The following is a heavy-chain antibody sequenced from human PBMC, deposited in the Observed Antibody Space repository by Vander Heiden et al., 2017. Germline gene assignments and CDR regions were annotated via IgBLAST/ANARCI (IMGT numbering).Heavy chain of an antibody. J-gene: IGHJ4*02. Sequence: QVQLVQSGAEVKKPGASVKVSCKASGSTFTSYDINWVRQATGQGLEWMGWMNPNSGNTGYAQTFQGRVTMTRNTSISTAYMELSSLRSEDTAVYYCARALGYCSSTSCRTLNYWGQGTLVTVSS. CDR2: MNPNSGNT. V-gene: IGHV1-8*01. CDR1: GSTFTSYD. CDR3: ARALGYCSSTSCRTLNY. D-gene: IGHD2-2*01.